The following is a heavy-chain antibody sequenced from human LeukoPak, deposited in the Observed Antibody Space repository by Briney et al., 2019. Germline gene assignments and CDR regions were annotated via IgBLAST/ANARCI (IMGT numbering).Heavy chain of an antibody. V-gene: IGHV3-33*06. CDR3: AKFSFGYGDYTWVYY. CDR2: IWYDGSKK. D-gene: IGHD4-17*01. Sequence: QPGRSLRLSCAASGFTFSNYGMHWVRQAPGKGVEWVAVIWYDGSKKYYGDSVKGRVTISRDNSKNNLYLEMNSLRAEDTAVYYCAKFSFGYGDYTWVYYWGQGTLVTVSS. J-gene: IGHJ4*02. CDR1: GFTFSNYG.